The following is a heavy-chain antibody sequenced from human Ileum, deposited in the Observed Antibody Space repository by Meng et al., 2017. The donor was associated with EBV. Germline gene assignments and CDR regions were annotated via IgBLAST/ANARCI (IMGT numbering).Heavy chain of an antibody. J-gene: IGHJ4*02. V-gene: IGHV3-30*18. CDR3: AKGCAGGGYCYYTDY. CDR1: GFAFSDYG. CDR2: ISFDGNDK. Sequence: GRLVSCGEGVGTPGRAMRFSCAASGFAFSDYGMHWVRQATGKGRGWVAIISFDGNDKFYADSVKGRFPIYRDNSENTLYLQVNSLRDEDTALYYCAKGCAGGGYCYYTDYWGQGTLVTVSS. D-gene: IGHD2-21*02.